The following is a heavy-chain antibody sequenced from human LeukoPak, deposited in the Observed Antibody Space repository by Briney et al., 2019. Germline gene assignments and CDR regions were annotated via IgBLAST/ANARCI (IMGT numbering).Heavy chain of an antibody. Sequence: ASVKVSRKASGYTFTGYYMHWVRQAPGQGLEWMGWINPNSGGTNYAQTFQGRVTMTRDTSISTAYMELSRLRSDNTAVYYCARSVRVAVAPLGYFQHWGQGTLVTVSS. D-gene: IGHD6-19*01. J-gene: IGHJ1*01. CDR1: GYTFTGYY. CDR2: INPNSGGT. V-gene: IGHV1-2*02. CDR3: ARSVRVAVAPLGYFQH.